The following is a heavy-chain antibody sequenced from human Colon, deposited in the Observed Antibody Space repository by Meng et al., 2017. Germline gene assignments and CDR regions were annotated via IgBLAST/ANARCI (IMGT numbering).Heavy chain of an antibody. CDR3: ARSRYSTGLGYFDS. V-gene: IGHV1-3*01. Sequence: QVQLVQSGAEVKKPGASVKVSCKTSGYTFTRYPIHWVRQAPGLRLEWMGLISAGNGNTKYSQKFQGRVTITRDTSASTSYMEFSGLTSEDTAIYYCARSRYSTGLGYFDSWGQGTLVTVSS. D-gene: IGHD6-19*01. J-gene: IGHJ4*02. CDR2: ISAGNGNT. CDR1: GYTFTRYP.